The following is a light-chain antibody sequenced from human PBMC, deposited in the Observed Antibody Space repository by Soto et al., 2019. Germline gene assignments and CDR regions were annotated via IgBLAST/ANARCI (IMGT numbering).Light chain of an antibody. V-gene: IGLV2-14*01. CDR2: EVS. J-gene: IGLJ1*01. Sequence: SVLTQPASVSASPGQSITISCTGTSSDVGGYNYVSWYQQHPGKAPKLMIYEVSNRPSGVSIRFSGSKSGNTASLTISGLQAEDEADYYCSSYTSSTSLDVFGTGTKVTVL. CDR3: SSYTSSTSLDV. CDR1: SSDVGGYNY.